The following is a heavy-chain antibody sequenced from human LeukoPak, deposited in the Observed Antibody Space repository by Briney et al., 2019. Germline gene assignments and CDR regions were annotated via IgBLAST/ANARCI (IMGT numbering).Heavy chain of an antibody. CDR3: AGRLWRRDGYNLSAFDI. D-gene: IGHD5-24*01. CDR1: GGSISSYY. CDR2: IYYSGST. V-gene: IGHV4-59*01. Sequence: SETLSLTCTVSGGSISSYYWNWIWQPPGKGLGWIGYIYYSGSTNYNPSLKSRVTISVDTSKNQFSLKLSSVTAADTAVYYCAGRLWRRDGYNLSAFDIWGQGTMVTVSS. J-gene: IGHJ3*02.